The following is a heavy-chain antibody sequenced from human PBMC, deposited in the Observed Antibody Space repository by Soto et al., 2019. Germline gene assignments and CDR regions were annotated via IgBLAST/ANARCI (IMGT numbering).Heavy chain of an antibody. J-gene: IGHJ1*01. CDR3: ARGRTVSSIGPLLV. V-gene: IGHV1-18*01. Sequence: QIQLVQSGAEVKKPGASVKVSCKASSYNFFDYGVSWVRQAPGQGREWMGWVSPKSGNTDYARKVQSRVTMTTDTPTRTAYMELRGLRSDDTAVYYSARGRTVSSIGPLLVWGQGTLVSVSS. CDR2: VSPKSGNT. D-gene: IGHD1-1*01. CDR1: SYNFFDYG.